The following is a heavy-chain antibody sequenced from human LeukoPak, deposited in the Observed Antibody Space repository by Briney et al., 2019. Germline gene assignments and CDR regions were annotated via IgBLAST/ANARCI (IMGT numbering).Heavy chain of an antibody. CDR3: SQGSGQYYDY. CDR1: GLTLSNVW. V-gene: IGHV3-15*07. D-gene: IGHD3-22*01. J-gene: IGHJ4*02. CDR2: ITSKTAGGTT. Sequence: GGSLRLSCAVSGLTLSNVWMNWVRQAPGKWLEWVGRITSKTAGGTTDFAAPVKGRFTISRDDSKNTLYLQMNSLTSEDTAVYYCSQGSGQYYDYWGQGTLVTVSS.